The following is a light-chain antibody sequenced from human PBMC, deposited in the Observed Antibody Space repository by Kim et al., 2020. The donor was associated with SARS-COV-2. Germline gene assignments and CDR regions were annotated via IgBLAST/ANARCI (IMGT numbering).Light chain of an antibody. CDR1: SSDVSDYNS. Sequence: ITISCTGTSSDVSDYNSVSWCQQHPGKAPKLIIFDVSNRPSGVSDRFSGSKSGNTASLTISGLQAEDEADYYCSSYTTSTTLDVIFGGGTQLTVL. V-gene: IGLV2-14*03. J-gene: IGLJ2*01. CDR2: DVS. CDR3: SSYTTSTTLDVI.